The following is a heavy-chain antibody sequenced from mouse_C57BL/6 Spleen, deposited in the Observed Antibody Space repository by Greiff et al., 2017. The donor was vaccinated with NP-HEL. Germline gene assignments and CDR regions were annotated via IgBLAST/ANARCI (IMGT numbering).Heavy chain of an antibody. V-gene: IGHV1-59*01. CDR1: GYTFTSYW. J-gene: IGHJ4*01. CDR3: ASDGYYRYYAMDY. Sequence: VQLQQSGAELVRPGTSVKLSCKASGYTFTSYWMHWVKQRPGQGLEWIGVIDPSDSYTNYNQKFKGKATLTVDTSSSTAYMQLSSLTSEDSAVYYCASDGYYRYYAMDYWGQGTSVTVSS. D-gene: IGHD2-3*01. CDR2: IDPSDSYT.